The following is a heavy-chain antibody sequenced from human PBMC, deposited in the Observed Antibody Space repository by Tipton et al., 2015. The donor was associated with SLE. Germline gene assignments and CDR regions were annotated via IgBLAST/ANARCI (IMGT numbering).Heavy chain of an antibody. CDR2: INHSGST. V-gene: IGHV4-34*01. CDR3: ARAPGQLWPWDY. J-gene: IGHJ4*02. Sequence: TLSLTCAVYGGSFSGYYWSWIRQPPGKGLEWSGEINHSGSTNYNPSLKSRVTISVDTSKNQFSLKVSSVTAADTAVYYCARAPGQLWPWDYWGQGTLVTVSS. D-gene: IGHD5-18*01. CDR1: GGSFSGYY.